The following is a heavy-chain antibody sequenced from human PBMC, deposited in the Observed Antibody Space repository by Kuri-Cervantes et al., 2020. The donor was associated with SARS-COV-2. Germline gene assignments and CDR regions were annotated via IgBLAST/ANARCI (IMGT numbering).Heavy chain of an antibody. J-gene: IGHJ6*03. D-gene: IGHD2-2*01. CDR3: ARSRHCSSTSCYGGYYMDV. V-gene: IGHV1-18*04. CDR1: GYTFTNYG. CDR2: SSGYNGNT. Sequence: ASVKVSCKASGYTFTNYGISWVRQAPGQGLEWMGWSSGYNGNTNYAQKVQGRVTITADISTSTAYMELRRLRSDDTAVYYCARSRHCSSTSCYGGYYMDVWGKGTAVTVSS.